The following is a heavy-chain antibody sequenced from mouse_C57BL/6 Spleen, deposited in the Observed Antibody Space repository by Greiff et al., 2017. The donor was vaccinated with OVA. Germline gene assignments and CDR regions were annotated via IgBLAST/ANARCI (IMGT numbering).Heavy chain of an antibody. Sequence: DVMLVESGGGLVKPGGSLKLSCAASGFTFSSYAMSWVRQTPEKRLEWVATISDGGSYTYYPANVKGRFTISSDNAKNNLYLQMRHLKSEDTAMYYCARGGIYYGYDKGALDYWGQGTSVTVSS. CDR3: ARGGIYYGYDKGALDY. CDR2: ISDGGSYT. J-gene: IGHJ4*01. CDR1: GFTFSSYA. V-gene: IGHV5-4*03. D-gene: IGHD2-2*01.